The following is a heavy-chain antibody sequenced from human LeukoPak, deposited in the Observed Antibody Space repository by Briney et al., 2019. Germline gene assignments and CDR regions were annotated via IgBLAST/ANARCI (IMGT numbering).Heavy chain of an antibody. Sequence: GGSLRLSCAASGFTFSSYGMHWVRQAPGKGLEWVAVIWYDGSNKYYADCVKGRFTISRDNSKNTLYLQMNSLRAEDTAVYYCAKCLGYSYGPSDYWGQGTLVTVSS. J-gene: IGHJ4*02. CDR3: AKCLGYSYGPSDY. CDR1: GFTFSSYG. V-gene: IGHV3-33*06. CDR2: IWYDGSNK. D-gene: IGHD5-18*01.